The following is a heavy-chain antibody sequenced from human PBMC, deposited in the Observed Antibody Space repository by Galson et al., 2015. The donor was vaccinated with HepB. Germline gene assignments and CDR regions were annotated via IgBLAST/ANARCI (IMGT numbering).Heavy chain of an antibody. J-gene: IGHJ4*02. CDR2: INPSVGST. D-gene: IGHD2-21*02. Sequence: SCKASGYTFTSYYMHWVRQAPGQGLEWMGVINPSVGSTSYAQKYQGRVTMTRDTSTSTVYMELSSLRSEETAVYYCARAGVVTAIFMSYYFDYWGQGTLVTVSS. V-gene: IGHV1-46*01. CDR3: ARAGVVTAIFMSYYFDY. CDR1: GYTFTSYY.